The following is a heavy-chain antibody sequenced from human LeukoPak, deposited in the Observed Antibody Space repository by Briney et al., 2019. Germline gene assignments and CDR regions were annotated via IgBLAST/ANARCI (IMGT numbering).Heavy chain of an antibody. CDR1: GFTFSTYV. V-gene: IGHV3-23*01. CDR3: ARAIGPPRFMIVGPDYYYMDV. Sequence: GGSLRLSCVASGFTFSTYVMSWVRQAPGKGLEWVSSIGHIGGDTYYAASVEGRFTISRDNSKNTVYLQMNSLRAEDTAVYYCARAIGPPRFMIVGPDYYYMDVWGKGTTVTVSS. CDR2: IGHIGGDT. J-gene: IGHJ6*03. D-gene: IGHD3-22*01.